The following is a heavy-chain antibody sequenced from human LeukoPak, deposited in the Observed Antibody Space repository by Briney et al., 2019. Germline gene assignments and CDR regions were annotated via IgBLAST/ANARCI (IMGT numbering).Heavy chain of an antibody. Sequence: SVKVSCKASGYTFTDYFMNWVRQAPGQGLEWMGGIIPIFGTANYAQKFQGRVTITADESTSTAYMELSSLRSEDTAVYYCARVGTAMVKGGAYYYYYMDVWGKGTTVTISS. J-gene: IGHJ6*03. CDR1: GYTFTDYF. CDR3: ARVGTAMVKGGAYYYYYMDV. CDR2: IIPIFGTA. V-gene: IGHV1-69*13. D-gene: IGHD5-18*01.